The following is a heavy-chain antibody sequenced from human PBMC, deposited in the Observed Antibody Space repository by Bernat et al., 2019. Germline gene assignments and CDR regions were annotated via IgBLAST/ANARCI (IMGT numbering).Heavy chain of an antibody. D-gene: IGHD1-1*01. V-gene: IGHV3-33*01. CDR2: IWYDGSNK. J-gene: IGHJ3*02. CDR1: GFTFSSYG. Sequence: QVQLVESGGGVVQPGRSLRLSCAASGFTFSSYGMHWVRQATGKGLEWVAVIWYDGSNKYYADSVKGRFTISRDNSKNTLYLQMNSLRAEDTAVYYCAREGGTSDAFDIWGQGTMVTVSS. CDR3: AREGGTSDAFDI.